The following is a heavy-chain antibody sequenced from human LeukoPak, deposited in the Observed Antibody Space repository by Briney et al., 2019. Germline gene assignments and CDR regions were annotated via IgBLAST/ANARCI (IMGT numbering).Heavy chain of an antibody. CDR3: AREIVVVPAAMFDY. J-gene: IGHJ4*02. D-gene: IGHD2-2*01. CDR2: ISSSSSYI. CDR1: GFTFSSYS. Sequence: GGSLRLSCAASGFTFSSYSMNWVRQAPGKGLEWVSSISSSSSYIYYADSVKGRFSISRDNAKNSLYLQMNSLRAEDTAVYYCAREIVVVPAAMFDYWGQGTLVTVSS. V-gene: IGHV3-21*01.